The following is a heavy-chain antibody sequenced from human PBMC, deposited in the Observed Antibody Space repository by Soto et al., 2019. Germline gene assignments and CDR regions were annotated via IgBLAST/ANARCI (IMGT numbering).Heavy chain of an antibody. V-gene: IGHV3-30*18. Sequence: GGSLRLSCAASGFTFSDYDMHWVRQAPGKGLEWVAVISKDGSNKYYADSVKGRFSISRDNSKNTLYLQMNSLRAEDTAVYYCAKDGPIWAVTGLQYFDYWGQGTLVTVSS. D-gene: IGHD4-17*01. CDR3: AKDGPIWAVTGLQYFDY. CDR1: GFTFSDYD. CDR2: ISKDGSNK. J-gene: IGHJ4*02.